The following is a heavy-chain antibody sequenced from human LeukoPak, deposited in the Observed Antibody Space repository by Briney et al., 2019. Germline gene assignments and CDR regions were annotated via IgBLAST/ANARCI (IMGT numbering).Heavy chain of an antibody. Sequence: GGSLRLSCAAPGFTFSSTATSGVRQAPGKGRGGGSAIIGSGGGTYYADSVKGRFTISRDNSKDTLYLQMNSLRAEDTAVYYCAKEGMTVDTAMVTFDYWGQGTLVTVSS. CDR1: GFTFSSTA. D-gene: IGHD5-18*01. CDR2: IIGSGGGT. CDR3: AKEGMTVDTAMVTFDY. V-gene: IGHV3-23*01. J-gene: IGHJ4*02.